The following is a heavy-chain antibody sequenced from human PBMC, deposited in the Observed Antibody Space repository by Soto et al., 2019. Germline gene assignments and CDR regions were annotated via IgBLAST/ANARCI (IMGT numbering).Heavy chain of an antibody. V-gene: IGHV4-59*08. CDR1: GGSISSHY. CDR2: IYSTGNT. Sequence: PSETLSLTCTVSGGSISSHYWSWIRQPPGKGLEWIGYIYSTGNTNYNPSLKSRLTISVDRSKNQFSLKLSSVTAADTAVYYCATSSCSSATCYSYYFDYRGQGTLVTVSS. D-gene: IGHD2-2*01. J-gene: IGHJ4*02. CDR3: ATSSCSSATCYSYYFDY.